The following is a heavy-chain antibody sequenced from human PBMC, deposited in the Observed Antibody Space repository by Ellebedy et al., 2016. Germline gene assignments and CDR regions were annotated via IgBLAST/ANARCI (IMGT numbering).Heavy chain of an antibody. CDR1: GGSISSYY. J-gene: IGHJ4*02. Sequence: LSLTCTVSGGSISSYYMSWIRQAPGKGLEWVSYISSSGSTIYYADSVKGRFTISRDNAKNSLYLQMNSLRAEDTAVYYCARDRAKNMVRGVDGDFDYWGQGTLVTVSS. CDR2: ISSSGSTI. CDR3: ARDRAKNMVRGVDGDFDY. V-gene: IGHV3-11*01. D-gene: IGHD3-10*01.